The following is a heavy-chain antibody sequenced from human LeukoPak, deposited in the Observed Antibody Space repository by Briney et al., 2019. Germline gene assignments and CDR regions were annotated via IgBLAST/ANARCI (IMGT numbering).Heavy chain of an antibody. D-gene: IGHD5-18*01. J-gene: IGHJ4*02. CDR1: GFSLGTYA. CDR3: AKGLDTFDH. CDR2: ISGTAGYT. Sequence: GGSLRLSCAASGFSLGTYAMSWVRQAPGEGLEWVSAISGTAGYTYYADSVKGRFTISRGTSRNTLYLQMNSLRAEDTAIYYCAKGLDTFDHWGQGTLVSVSS. V-gene: IGHV3-23*01.